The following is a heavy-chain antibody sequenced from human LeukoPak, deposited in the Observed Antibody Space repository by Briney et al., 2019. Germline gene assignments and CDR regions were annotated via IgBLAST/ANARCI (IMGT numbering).Heavy chain of an antibody. J-gene: IGHJ4*02. CDR2: INAGNGNT. CDR1: GYTFTSYA. D-gene: IGHD6-13*01. Sequence: ASVKVSCKTSGYTFTSYAMHWVRQAPGQRLEWMGWINAGNGNTKYSQKFQGRVTITRDTSASTAYMELSSLRSEDTTVYYCARVGAAAGPYYFDYWGQGTLVTVSS. V-gene: IGHV1-3*01. CDR3: ARVGAAAGPYYFDY.